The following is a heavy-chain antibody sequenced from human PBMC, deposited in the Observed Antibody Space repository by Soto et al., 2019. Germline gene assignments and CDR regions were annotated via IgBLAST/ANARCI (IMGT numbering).Heavy chain of an antibody. CDR1: GYTFTSYA. Sequence: GASVKVSCKASGYTFTSYAMHWVRQAPGQRLEWMGWINGGNGNTKYSQKFQGRVTITRDTSASTAYMGLSSLRSEDTAVYYCARVSGWYHLDYWGQGTLVTVSS. CDR3: ARVSGWYHLDY. CDR2: INGGNGNT. J-gene: IGHJ4*02. V-gene: IGHV1-3*01. D-gene: IGHD6-19*01.